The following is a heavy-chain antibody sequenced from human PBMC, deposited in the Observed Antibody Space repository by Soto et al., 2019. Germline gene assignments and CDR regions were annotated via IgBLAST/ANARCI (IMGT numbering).Heavy chain of an antibody. CDR2: ISGGGDST. J-gene: IGHJ4*02. Sequence: LRLSCAASGLRLRNFAMNWVRQAPGKGLEWISTISGGGDSTYYADSVGGRFTVSRDDSKNTVYLQMNSLRVEDTALYYCAKDESTGYVELYWGLGTLVTVSS. V-gene: IGHV3-23*01. D-gene: IGHD3-22*01. CDR1: GLRLRNFA. CDR3: AKDESTGYVELY.